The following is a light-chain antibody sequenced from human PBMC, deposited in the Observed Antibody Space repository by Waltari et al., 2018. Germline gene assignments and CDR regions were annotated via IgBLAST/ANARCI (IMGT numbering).Light chain of an antibody. CDR2: GVS. Sequence: QSALTQPASVSGSPGQSIPMSCPRTNSDVGTYNYFPWYQHPPGTPPKVIIFGVSKRPSGVSDRFSGSKSGNTASLTISGLQTEDEADYYCCSYAGTSTLIFGGGTKLTVL. J-gene: IGLJ2*01. V-gene: IGLV2-23*02. CDR3: CSYAGTSTLI. CDR1: NSDVGTYNY.